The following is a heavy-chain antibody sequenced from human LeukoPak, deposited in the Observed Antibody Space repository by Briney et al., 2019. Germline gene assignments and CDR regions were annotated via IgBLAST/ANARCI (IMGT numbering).Heavy chain of an antibody. CDR1: GFTFSSYT. J-gene: IGHJ4*02. CDR3: ARDAHYYDSGGYDY. CDR2: ISGSSTTI. D-gene: IGHD3-22*01. Sequence: PGGSLRLSCAASGFTFSSYTMNWVRQAPGKGLEWVSYISGSSTTIYYADSVQGRFTISRDNAKNSLNLQMNSLRDEDTAVYYCARDAHYYDSGGYDYWGQGTLVTVSS. V-gene: IGHV3-48*02.